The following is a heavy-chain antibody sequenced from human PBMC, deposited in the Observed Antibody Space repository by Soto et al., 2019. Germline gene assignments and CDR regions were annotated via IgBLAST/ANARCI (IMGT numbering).Heavy chain of an antibody. CDR2: ISAYNGNT. CDR1: GYTFTSYG. J-gene: IGHJ4*02. D-gene: IGHD2-15*01. V-gene: IGHV1-18*01. Sequence: QVQLVQSGAEVKKPGASVKVSCKASGYTFTSYGISWVRQAPGQGLEWMGWISAYNGNTNYAQKLQGRVTMTTDTSTSTAYMELRRLRSDDTAVYYCARDSVDEFGPNYGGNAPVDYWGQGTLVTVSS. CDR3: ARDSVDEFGPNYGGNAPVDY.